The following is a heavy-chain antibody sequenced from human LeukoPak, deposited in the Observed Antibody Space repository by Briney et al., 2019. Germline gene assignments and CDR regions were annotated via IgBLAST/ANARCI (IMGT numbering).Heavy chain of an antibody. J-gene: IGHJ4*02. CDR2: ISASGDSP. CDR3: AKVYNWNYQLSDY. V-gene: IGHV3-23*01. CDR1: GFTFSNHG. D-gene: IGHD1-1*01. Sequence: GGTLRLSCAASGFTFSNHGMNWVRQAPGKGLEWVSGISASGDSPYYADSVKGRFTIPRDNSKNTLYLQMNSLRAEDTAVYYCAKVYNWNYQLSDYWGQGTLVTVSS.